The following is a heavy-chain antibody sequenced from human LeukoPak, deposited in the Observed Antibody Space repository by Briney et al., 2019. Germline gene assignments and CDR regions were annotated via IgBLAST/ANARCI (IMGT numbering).Heavy chain of an antibody. CDR1: GGSFSGYY. V-gene: IGHV3-23*01. D-gene: IGHD6-19*01. Sequence: ETLSLTCAVYGGSFSGYYWSWVRQGPGKGLEWVSDISGSGSSTYYADSVKGRFTISRDNSKNTLYLQMTSLRAEDTAVYYCAKGGSGSGWYWEYWGQGTLVTVSS. CDR2: ISGSGSST. CDR3: AKGGSGSGWYWEY. J-gene: IGHJ4*02.